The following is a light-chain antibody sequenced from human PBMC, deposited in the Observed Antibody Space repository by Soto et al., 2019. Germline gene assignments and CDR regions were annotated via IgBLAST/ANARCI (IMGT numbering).Light chain of an antibody. CDR3: GAWDTSLSAVV. J-gene: IGLJ2*01. Sequence: QSVLTQPPSVSAAPGQRVTISCSGTSSNIGYNYVAWYQHVPGAAPKLLIYDNTRRPSWIPDRFSGSKSGTSATLGITGLQTGDEAIYFCGAWDTSLSAVVFGGGTQLTVL. CDR2: DNT. CDR1: SSNIGYNY. V-gene: IGLV1-51*01.